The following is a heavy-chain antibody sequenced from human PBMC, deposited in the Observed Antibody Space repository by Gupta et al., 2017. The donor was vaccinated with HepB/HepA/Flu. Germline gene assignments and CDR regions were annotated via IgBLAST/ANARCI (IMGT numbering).Heavy chain of an antibody. CDR3: ARKRWGPYFFNF. D-gene: IGHD2-21*01. CDR2: IYWHDDEQ. CDR1: GFSLDTNGEG. V-gene: IGHV2-5*01. J-gene: IGHJ4*02. Sequence: QITLKESGPALVRLTQTLTLTCTFSGFSLDTNGEGVGWIRQPPGEAPEWLALIYWHDDEQRYSPSLRSRLTVTKDTSKNEVVLTMANMDPVDTATYYCARKRWGPYFFNFWGQGVLVSVSS.